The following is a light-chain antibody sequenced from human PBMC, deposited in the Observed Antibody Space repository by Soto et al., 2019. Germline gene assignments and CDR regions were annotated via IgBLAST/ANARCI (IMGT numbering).Light chain of an antibody. J-gene: IGKJ5*01. CDR1: QGIRND. CDR3: QQRSNWPPT. CDR2: AAS. Sequence: DIQMTRSPSSLSASVDHRFTITCLASQGIRNDLGWYQQKPGKAPKRLIYAASSLQSGVPSRFSGSGSGTDFTLTISSLEPEDCAVYYCQQRSNWPPTFGQGTRLEIK. V-gene: IGKV1-17*01.